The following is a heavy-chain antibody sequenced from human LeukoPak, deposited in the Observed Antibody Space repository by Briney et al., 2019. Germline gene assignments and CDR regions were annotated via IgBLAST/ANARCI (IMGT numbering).Heavy chain of an antibody. Sequence: SETLSLTCTVSGGPISSYYWSWIRQPPGKGLEWIGYIYYSGSTNYNPSLKSRVTISVDTSKNQFSLKLSSVTAADTAVYYCAKGGSPTYYYYGMDVWGQGTTATVSS. V-gene: IGHV4-59*01. CDR3: AKGGSPTYYYYGMDV. CDR2: IYYSGST. D-gene: IGHD2-15*01. CDR1: GGPISSYY. J-gene: IGHJ6*02.